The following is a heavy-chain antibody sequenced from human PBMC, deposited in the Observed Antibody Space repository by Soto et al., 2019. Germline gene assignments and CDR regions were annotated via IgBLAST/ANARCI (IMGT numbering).Heavy chain of an antibody. Sequence: DVRLVESGGGVVRPGGSLRLACAASGFTFDDYGMSWVRQAPRKGLEWVSGITWNGDRTGYADSVKGRFTISRDNARNSLYLQMTSLRADDTALYHCARHPSYGSQHWGQGTLVTVYS. J-gene: IGHJ4*02. V-gene: IGHV3-20*01. CDR1: GFTFDDYG. D-gene: IGHD6-13*01. CDR2: ITWNGDRT. CDR3: ARHPSYGSQH.